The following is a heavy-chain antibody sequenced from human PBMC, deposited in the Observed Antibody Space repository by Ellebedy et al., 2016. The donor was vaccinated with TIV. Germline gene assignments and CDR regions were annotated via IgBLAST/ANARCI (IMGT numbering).Heavy chain of an antibody. CDR2: IDSSSSTI. V-gene: IGHV3-48*01. Sequence: PGGSLRLSCEASGFIFSSYTMNWVRQAPGKGLEWVSYIDSSSSTIYYADSVRGRFTISRDNSKNTLYLQMNSLRVEDTAVYYCTKDSGFVAALGTGYWGPGTLVTVSS. J-gene: IGHJ4*02. D-gene: IGHD6-13*01. CDR1: GFIFSSYT. CDR3: TKDSGFVAALGTGY.